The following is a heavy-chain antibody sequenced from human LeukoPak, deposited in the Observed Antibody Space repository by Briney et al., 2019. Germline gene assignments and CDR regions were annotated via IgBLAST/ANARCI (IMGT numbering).Heavy chain of an antibody. V-gene: IGHV3-7*01. D-gene: IGHD3-22*01. J-gene: IGHJ3*02. Sequence: GGSLRLSCAASGFTFSSYWMSWVRQAPGKGLEWVANIKQDGSEKYYVDSVKGRFTISRDNAKNSLYLQMNSLRAEDTAVYYCARDGWYYDSSGYPSDAFDIWGQGTTVTVSS. CDR2: IKQDGSEK. CDR3: ARDGWYYDSSGYPSDAFDI. CDR1: GFTFSSYW.